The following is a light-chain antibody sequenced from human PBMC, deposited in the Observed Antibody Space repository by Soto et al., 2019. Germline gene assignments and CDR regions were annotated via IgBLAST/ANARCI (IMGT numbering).Light chain of an antibody. CDR3: QQYGSSPIT. J-gene: IGKJ5*01. Sequence: EIVLTQSPGTLSLSPGERATLSCRASKSVSSSYLAWYQQKHGQAPSLLIYGASSRATGIPDRFSGSGSGTDFTLTISRLEPEDFAVYYCQQYGSSPITFGQGTRLEIK. CDR2: GAS. V-gene: IGKV3-20*01. CDR1: KSVSSSY.